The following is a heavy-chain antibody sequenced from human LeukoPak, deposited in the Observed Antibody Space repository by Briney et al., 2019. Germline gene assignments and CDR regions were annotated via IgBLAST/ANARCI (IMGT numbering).Heavy chain of an antibody. J-gene: IGHJ1*01. CDR3: ARGAPYYYGSGSYTRYFQH. CDR2: INHSGST. D-gene: IGHD3-10*01. CDR1: GGSFSGYY. Sequence: SETLSLTCAVYGGSFSGYYWSWIRQPPGKGLDGIGEINHSGSTNYNPSLKSRVTISVDTSKNQFSLKLSSVTAADTAVYYCARGAPYYYGSGSYTRYFQHWGQGTLVTVSS. V-gene: IGHV4-34*01.